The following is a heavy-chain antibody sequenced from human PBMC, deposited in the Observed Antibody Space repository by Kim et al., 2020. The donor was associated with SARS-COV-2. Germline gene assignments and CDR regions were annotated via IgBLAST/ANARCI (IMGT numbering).Heavy chain of an antibody. CDR3: TTDLSPLQRYFDWSHPVTLVGY. V-gene: IGHV3-15*01. Sequence: GGSLRLSCAASGFTFSNAWMSWVRQAPGKGLEWVGRIKSKTDGGTTDYVAPVKGRFTISRDDSKNTLYLQMNSLKTEDTAVYYCTTDLSPLQRYFDWSHPVTLVGYWGQGTLVTVSS. CDR2: IKSKTDGGTT. CDR1: GFTFSNAW. J-gene: IGHJ4*02. D-gene: IGHD3-9*01.